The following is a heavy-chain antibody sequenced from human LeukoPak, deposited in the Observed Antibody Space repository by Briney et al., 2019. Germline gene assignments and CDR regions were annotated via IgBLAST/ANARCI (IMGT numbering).Heavy chain of an antibody. D-gene: IGHD1-26*01. J-gene: IGHJ3*02. CDR3: ARGGPGSLDALDI. Sequence: ASVKVSCKTSRYTFTSYYMHWVRQAPGQGLEWMGIINPNGGSTNYAQKFQGRVTMTRDTSTSTVYMELSSLRSEDTAVYYCARGGPGSLDALDIWAQGTMVTVSS. CDR1: RYTFTSYY. V-gene: IGHV1-46*01. CDR2: INPNGGST.